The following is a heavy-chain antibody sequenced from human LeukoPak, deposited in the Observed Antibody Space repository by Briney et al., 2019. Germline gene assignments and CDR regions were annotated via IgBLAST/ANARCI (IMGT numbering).Heavy chain of an antibody. CDR2: ISYDGTNK. Sequence: GGSLRLSCAASGFTFSSYAMHWVRQAPGKGLEWVAVISYDGTNKYYADSVKGRFTISRDNSKNTLYLQMNSLRVEDTAVYYCATDHNYAFDNWGQGTLVSVAS. J-gene: IGHJ4*02. V-gene: IGHV3-30*07. D-gene: IGHD5-18*01. CDR1: GFTFSSYA. CDR3: ATDHNYAFDN.